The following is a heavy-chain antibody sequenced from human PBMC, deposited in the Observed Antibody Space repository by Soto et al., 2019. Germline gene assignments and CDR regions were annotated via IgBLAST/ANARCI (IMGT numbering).Heavy chain of an antibody. D-gene: IGHD1-1*01. J-gene: IGHJ4*02. CDR2: INSDESST. CDR1: GFTFSSYW. V-gene: IGHV3-74*01. CDR3: VRLKPGTAAFDY. Sequence: EVQLVESGGGLVQPGGSLRLSCAASGFTFSSYWMHWVRQAPGKGLVWVSRINSDESSTYYADYVKGRFTISRDNAKNTLYLQMNSLRADDTAVYYCVRLKPGTAAFDYWGQGTLVTVSS.